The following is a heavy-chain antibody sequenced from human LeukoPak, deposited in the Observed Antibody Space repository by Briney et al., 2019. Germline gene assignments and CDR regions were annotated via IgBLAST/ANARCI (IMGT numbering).Heavy chain of an antibody. D-gene: IGHD7-27*01. CDR3: ARAGDHYYYYYMDV. CDR1: GFTFSSYG. J-gene: IGHJ6*03. V-gene: IGHV3-33*01. Sequence: GGSLRLSCAASGFTFSSYGMHWVRQASGKGLEWVAVIWYDGSNKYYADSVKGRFTISRDNSKNTLYLQMNSLRAEDTAVYYCARAGDHYYYYYMDVWGKGTTVTVSS. CDR2: IWYDGSNK.